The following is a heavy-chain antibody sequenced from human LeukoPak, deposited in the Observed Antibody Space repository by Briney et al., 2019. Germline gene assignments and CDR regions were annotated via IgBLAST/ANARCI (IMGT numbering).Heavy chain of an antibody. Sequence: PGRSLRLSCAASGFTFSSYGMHWVRQAPGKGLEWVAVIWYDGSNKYYADSVKGRFTISRDNSKNTLYLQMNSLRAEDTAVYYCARDRPWRFLEWSPFYGMDVWGQGTTVTVSS. V-gene: IGHV3-33*01. CDR2: IWYDGSNK. D-gene: IGHD3-3*01. CDR3: ARDRPWRFLEWSPFYGMDV. J-gene: IGHJ6*02. CDR1: GFTFSSYG.